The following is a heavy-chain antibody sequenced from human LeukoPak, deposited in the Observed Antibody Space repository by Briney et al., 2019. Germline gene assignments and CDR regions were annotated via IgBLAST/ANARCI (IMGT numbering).Heavy chain of an antibody. Sequence: SETLSLTCAIYGGSFSGCYWSWIRQSPGKGLEWIGEINESGSTNYNPSLKSRVTISVDTSKNQFSLKLSSVTAADTAVYYCASAPDVVGVVARWFDPWGQGTLVTVSS. CDR3: ASAPDVVGVVARWFDP. D-gene: IGHD2-2*01. J-gene: IGHJ5*02. V-gene: IGHV4-34*01. CDR1: GGSFSGCY. CDR2: INESGST.